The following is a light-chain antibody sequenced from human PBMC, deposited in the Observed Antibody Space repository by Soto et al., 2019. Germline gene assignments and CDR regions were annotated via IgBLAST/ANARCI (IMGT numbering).Light chain of an antibody. CDR2: DVT. J-gene: IGLJ2*01. CDR3: SSYTGSNTLV. Sequence: QSALTQPASVSGSPGQSITISCTGTSSDVGSYNFVSWYQQHPGKVPKLMIYDVTNRPSGVSSRFSGSKSGNTASLAISGLQAEDEADYHCSSYTGSNTLVFGGGTKVTVL. CDR1: SSDVGSYNF. V-gene: IGLV2-14*03.